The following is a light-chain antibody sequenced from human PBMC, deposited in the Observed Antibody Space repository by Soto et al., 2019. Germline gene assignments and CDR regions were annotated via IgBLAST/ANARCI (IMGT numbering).Light chain of an antibody. V-gene: IGKV3-11*01. Sequence: EFVLPQSPATLSLSPGERAILSCRASQSVAGSLAWYQQKPGQAPRLLIYDISTRATAIPARFSGSGSGTDFTLTVSSLEPEDFALYYCQQRSNRITVGHGTRLEIK. CDR3: QQRSNRIT. J-gene: IGKJ5*01. CDR2: DIS. CDR1: QSVAGS.